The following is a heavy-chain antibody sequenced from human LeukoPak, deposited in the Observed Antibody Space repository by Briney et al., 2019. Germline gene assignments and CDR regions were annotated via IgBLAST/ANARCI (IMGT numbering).Heavy chain of an antibody. V-gene: IGHV3-23*01. Sequence: GGSLRLSCAASGFTFSSYAMSWVRQAPGKGLEWVSAISSSGGSTYYADSVKGRFTISRDNSKNTLYLQMNTLRAEDTAVYYCASRPRDYYDSSGSTWGQGTLVTVSS. CDR2: ISSSGGST. D-gene: IGHD3-22*01. CDR3: ASRPRDYYDSSGST. J-gene: IGHJ5*02. CDR1: GFTFSSYA.